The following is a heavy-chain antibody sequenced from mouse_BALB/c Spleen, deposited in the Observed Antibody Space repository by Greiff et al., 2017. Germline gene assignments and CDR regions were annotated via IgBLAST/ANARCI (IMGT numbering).Heavy chain of an antibody. Sequence: EVMLVESGGGLVKPGGSLKLSCAASGFTFSSYAMSWVRQTPEKRLEWVATISSGGSYTYYPDSVKGRFTISRDNAKNTLYLQMSSLRSEDTAMYYCARQGGGFDVGGAGTTVTVSS. CDR3: ARQGGGFDV. V-gene: IGHV5-9-3*01. CDR1: GFTFSSYA. J-gene: IGHJ1*01. CDR2: ISSGGSYT.